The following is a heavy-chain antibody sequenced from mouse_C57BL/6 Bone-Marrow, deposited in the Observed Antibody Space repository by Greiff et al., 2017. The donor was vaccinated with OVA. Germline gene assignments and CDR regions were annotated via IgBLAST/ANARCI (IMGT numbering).Heavy chain of an antibody. V-gene: IGHV1-69*01. D-gene: IGHD1-1*01. CDR3: AREGYYYGSSVAY. CDR2: IDPSDSYT. CDR1: GYTFTSYW. J-gene: IGHJ3*01. Sequence: VQLQQPGAELVMPGASVKLSCKASGYTFTSYWMPWVKQRPGQGLEWIGEIDPSDSYTNYTQKFKGKSTLTVDKSSSTAYMQLSSLTSEDSAVYYCAREGYYYGSSVAYWGQGTLVTVSA.